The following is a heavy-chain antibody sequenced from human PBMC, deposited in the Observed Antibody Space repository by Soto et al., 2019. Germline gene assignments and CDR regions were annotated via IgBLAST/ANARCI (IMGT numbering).Heavy chain of an antibody. V-gene: IGHV4-61*01. Sequence: KPSETLSLTCTVSGDSVSTGSSYWSWIRQSPGKGLEWIAYIYHSGSTNYNPSLKSRVTISADTSKNQVSLTLSSVTAADTAVYYCARGGYYEYFQQWGQGTLVTVSS. CDR3: ARGGYYEYFQQ. J-gene: IGHJ1*01. CDR1: GDSVSTGSSY. CDR2: IYHSGST. D-gene: IGHD5-18*01.